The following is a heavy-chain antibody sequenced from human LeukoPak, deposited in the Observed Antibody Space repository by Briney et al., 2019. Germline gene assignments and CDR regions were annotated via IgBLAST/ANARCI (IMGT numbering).Heavy chain of an antibody. CDR2: IYHSGST. CDR1: GGSVSSGSYY. V-gene: IGHV4-61*01. CDR3: ASGRGFSGSWFDY. Sequence: SETLSLTCSVSGGSVSSGSYYWSWIRQPPGKGLEWIAYIYHSGSTSYNTSLQSRVTISLDISQNQVSLRLSSVTAADTAVYYCASGRGFSGSWFDYWGQGILVTVSS. D-gene: IGHD6-13*01. J-gene: IGHJ4*02.